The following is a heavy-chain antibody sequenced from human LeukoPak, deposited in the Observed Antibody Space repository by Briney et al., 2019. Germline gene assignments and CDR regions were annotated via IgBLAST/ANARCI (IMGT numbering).Heavy chain of an antibody. CDR1: RGSISNYY. Sequence: SETLSLTCTVSRGSISNYYWNWIRQPAGKGLEWIGRIYSSGATHYNPSLKSRVTMSVDTSNNQFSLELSSVTAADTAIYYCARDPFRSSFDSWGQGTLVTVSS. V-gene: IGHV4-4*07. J-gene: IGHJ4*02. CDR3: ARDPFRSSFDS. D-gene: IGHD1-26*01. CDR2: IYSSGAT.